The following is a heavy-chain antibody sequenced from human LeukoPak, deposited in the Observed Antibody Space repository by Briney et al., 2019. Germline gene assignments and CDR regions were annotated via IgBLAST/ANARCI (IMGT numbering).Heavy chain of an antibody. CDR2: INPNSGGT. Sequence: ASVKVSCKASGYTFIGYYIHWVRQAPGQGLEWMGRINPNSGGTNYAQKFQGRVTMTRDTSISTAYMELSRLRSDDTAVYYCARDTAIQNFDYWGQGTLVTVSS. V-gene: IGHV1-2*06. CDR3: ARDTAIQNFDY. J-gene: IGHJ4*02. D-gene: IGHD2-2*02. CDR1: GYTFIGYY.